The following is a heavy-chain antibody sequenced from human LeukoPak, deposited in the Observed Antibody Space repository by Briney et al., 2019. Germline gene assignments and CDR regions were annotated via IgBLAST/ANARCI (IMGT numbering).Heavy chain of an antibody. Sequence: GGSLRLSCATSGFTFSTYAMNWVRQAPGKGLEWVSVISVSGGSTYYADSVKGRFTISRDNSKNTLYLQMNSLRVEDTAVYYCAKDHYYGSGSYYNDNYMDVWGKGTTVTISS. V-gene: IGHV3-23*01. CDR2: ISVSGGST. D-gene: IGHD3-10*01. CDR3: AKDHYYGSGSYYNDNYMDV. CDR1: GFTFSTYA. J-gene: IGHJ6*03.